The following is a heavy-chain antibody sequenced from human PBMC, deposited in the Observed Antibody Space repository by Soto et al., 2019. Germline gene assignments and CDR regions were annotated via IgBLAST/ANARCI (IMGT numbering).Heavy chain of an antibody. Sequence: AGGSLRLSCASSGFTFSDHDMDLVRQAPGKGLEWVGRTRSKANSYTTEYAASVKGRFTISRDDSKNSLYLQMNSLKTEDTAIYYCARVASAYYFDYWGQGTLVTVSS. CDR3: ARVASAYYFDY. CDR2: TRSKANSYTT. V-gene: IGHV3-72*01. J-gene: IGHJ4*02. CDR1: GFTFSDHD.